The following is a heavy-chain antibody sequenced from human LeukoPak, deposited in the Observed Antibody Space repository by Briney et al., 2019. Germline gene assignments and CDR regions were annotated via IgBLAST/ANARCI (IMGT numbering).Heavy chain of an antibody. V-gene: IGHV4-59*01. J-gene: IGHJ6*02. Sequence: SETLSLTCTVSGGSISSYYWSWIRQPPGKGLEWIGYIYYSGGTNYNPSLKSRVTISVDTSKNQFSLKLSSVTAADTAVYYCARDGSSSWPQKSYYYYGMDVWGQGTTVTVSS. CDR3: ARDGSSSWPQKSYYYYGMDV. CDR1: GGSISSYY. D-gene: IGHD6-13*01. CDR2: IYYSGGT.